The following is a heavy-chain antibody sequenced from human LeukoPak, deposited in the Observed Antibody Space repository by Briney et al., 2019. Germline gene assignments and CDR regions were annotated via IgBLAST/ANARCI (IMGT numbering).Heavy chain of an antibody. CDR2: IYHSGST. Sequence: SETLSLTCTVSGYSISSGYYWGWIRQPPGKGLEWIGNIYHSGSTYSNPSLKSRVTISLDTSKNQFSLKLSSVTAADTAVYYCARRVFYYDRSGYLRSNYFDYWGQGTLVTVSS. CDR3: ARRVFYYDRSGYLRSNYFDY. CDR1: GYSISSGYY. D-gene: IGHD3-22*01. V-gene: IGHV4-38-2*02. J-gene: IGHJ4*02.